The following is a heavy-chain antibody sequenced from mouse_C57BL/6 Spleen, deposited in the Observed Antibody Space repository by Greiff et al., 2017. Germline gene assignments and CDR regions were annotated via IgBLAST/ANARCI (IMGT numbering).Heavy chain of an antibody. V-gene: IGHV7-3*01. J-gene: IGHJ4*01. D-gene: IGHD2-4*01. Sequence: EVKLMESGGGLVQPGGSLSLSCAASGFTFTDYYMSWVRQPPVKALEWLGFIRNKANGYTTEYSAAVKGRFTISRDNSQCILYLQMNALRAEDSATYYCAAYDYDYAMDYWGQGISVTVSS. CDR1: GFTFTDYY. CDR3: AAYDYDYAMDY. CDR2: IRNKANGYTT.